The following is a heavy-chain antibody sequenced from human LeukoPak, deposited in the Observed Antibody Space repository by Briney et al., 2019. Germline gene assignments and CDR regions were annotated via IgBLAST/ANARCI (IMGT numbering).Heavy chain of an antibody. CDR1: GGSVSSYF. Sequence: SETLSLTCTVSGGSVSSYFWNWIRQPPGKGLEWIGFISHTVSANYNPSLKSRVSISLDTSKNQFSLKLSSVTAADTAVYYCARALTTVTQYYFDYWGQGTLVTVSS. D-gene: IGHD4-17*01. CDR2: ISHTVSA. V-gene: IGHV4-59*02. J-gene: IGHJ4*02. CDR3: ARALTTVTQYYFDY.